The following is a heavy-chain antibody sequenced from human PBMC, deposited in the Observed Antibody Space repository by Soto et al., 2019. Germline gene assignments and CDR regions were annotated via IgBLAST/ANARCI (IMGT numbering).Heavy chain of an antibody. J-gene: IGHJ4*02. V-gene: IGHV1-69*13. CDR3: ARVNRDYYDSSGYFDV. CDR2: IIPIFGTA. Sequence: ASVKVSCKASGGTFSSYAISWVRQAPGQGLEWMGGIIPIFGTANYAQKFQGRVTITADESTSTAYMELSRLRSEDTAVYYCARVNRDYYDSSGYFDVRGPGPLVTVSS. D-gene: IGHD3-22*01. CDR1: GGTFSSYA.